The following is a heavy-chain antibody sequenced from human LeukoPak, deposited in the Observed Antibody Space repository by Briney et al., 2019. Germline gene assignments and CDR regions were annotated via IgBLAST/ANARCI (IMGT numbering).Heavy chain of an antibody. D-gene: IGHD3-10*01. CDR3: ARDGSGEDAFDI. J-gene: IGHJ3*02. V-gene: IGHV1-3*01. CDR1: GYTFTSYA. Sequence: ASVKVSCKASGYTFTSYAMHWVRQAPGQRLEWMGWINAGNGNTKYSQKFQGRVTITRDTSASTAYMELSSLRSEDAAVYYCARDGSGEDAFDIWGQGTMVTVSS. CDR2: INAGNGNT.